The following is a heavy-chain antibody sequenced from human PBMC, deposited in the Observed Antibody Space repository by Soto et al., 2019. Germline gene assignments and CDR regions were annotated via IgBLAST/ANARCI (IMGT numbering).Heavy chain of an antibody. J-gene: IGHJ4*02. CDR2: INHSGNT. Sequence: LSLTCAVYGGSFSGYYWTWIRQPPGKGLEWIGEINHSGNTNYNPSLKSRVTISLDMSKNQFSLKLRSVTAADTAVYYCARGFHSSALFSRYTKFDNWGQGTLVTVSS. V-gene: IGHV4-34*01. D-gene: IGHD6-6*01. CDR1: GGSFSGYY. CDR3: ARGFHSSALFSRYTKFDN.